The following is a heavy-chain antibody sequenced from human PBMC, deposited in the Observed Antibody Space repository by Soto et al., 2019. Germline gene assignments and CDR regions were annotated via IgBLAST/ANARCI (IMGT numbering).Heavy chain of an antibody. J-gene: IGHJ4*02. CDR2: IYYSGST. V-gene: IGHV4-39*01. CDR1: GGSISSSSYY. CDR3: ARVRYIAAAGTYYFDY. D-gene: IGHD6-13*01. Sequence: PSETLFLTCTVSGGSISSSSYYWVWIRHPPGKGLEWIGSIYYSGSTYYNPSLKSRVTISVDTSKNQFSLKLSSVTAADTAVYYCARVRYIAAAGTYYFDYWGQGTLVTVSS.